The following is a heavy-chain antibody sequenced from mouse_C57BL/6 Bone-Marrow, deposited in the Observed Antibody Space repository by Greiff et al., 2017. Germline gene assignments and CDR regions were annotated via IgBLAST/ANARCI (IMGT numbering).Heavy chain of an antibody. CDR3: ARSEYDAMGY. Sequence: VKLVESGPELVKPGASVKISCKASGYAFSSSWMNWVKQRPGKGLEWIGRLYPGDGDTNYNGKFKGKATLTADKSSSTAYMQLSSLTSEDSAVYYCARSEYDAMGYWCQGTSVTVSS. CDR2: LYPGDGDT. CDR1: GYAFSSSW. J-gene: IGHJ4*01. V-gene: IGHV1-82*01.